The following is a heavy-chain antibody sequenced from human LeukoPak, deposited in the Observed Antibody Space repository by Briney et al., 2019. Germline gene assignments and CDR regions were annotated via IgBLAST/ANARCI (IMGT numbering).Heavy chain of an antibody. CDR2: IKQDGSEK. D-gene: IGHD4-17*01. V-gene: IGHV3-7*01. CDR3: ASPRGEDYGYFGY. CDR1: GFTFSSYW. J-gene: IGHJ4*02. Sequence: GGSLRLSCAASGFTFSSYWMSWVRQAPGKGLEWVANIKQDGSEKYYVDSVKGRFTISRDNAKNSLYLQMNSLRAEDTAVYYCASPRGEDYGYFGYWGQGTLVTVSS.